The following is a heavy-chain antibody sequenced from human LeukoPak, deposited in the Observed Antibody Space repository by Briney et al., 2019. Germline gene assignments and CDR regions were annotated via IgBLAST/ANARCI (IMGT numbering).Heavy chain of an antibody. D-gene: IGHD2-2*01. V-gene: IGHV3-23*01. CDR1: GFTFNTYA. J-gene: IGHJ4*02. CDR3: AKGPAN. Sequence: GGSLRLSCAASGFTFNTYAMSWVRQAPGKGLEWVSGISYSGGSTYYADSVKGRFIISRDNSKSTLYLQMNSLRVEDTAVYYCAKGPANWGQGTLVTVSS. CDR2: ISYSGGST.